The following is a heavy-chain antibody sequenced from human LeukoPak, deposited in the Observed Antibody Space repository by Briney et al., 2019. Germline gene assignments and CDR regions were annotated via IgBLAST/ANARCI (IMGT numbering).Heavy chain of an antibody. CDR1: GYSLGKNYY. CDR3: ARYDSRGSASTRFDY. CDR2: IYGTGST. J-gene: IGHJ4*02. Sequence: PSETLSLTCAVSGYSLGKNYYWGWIRQPPGKGLEWIGRIYGTGSTSYNPSLMNRVTVSVDTSKNHFSLKLTSVTAADTAVYYCARYDSRGSASTRFDYWGQGILVTISS. D-gene: IGHD3-16*01. V-gene: IGHV4-38-2*01.